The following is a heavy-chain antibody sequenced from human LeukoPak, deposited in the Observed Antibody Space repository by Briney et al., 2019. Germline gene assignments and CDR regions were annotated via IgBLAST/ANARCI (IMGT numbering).Heavy chain of an antibody. CDR1: GGSISSSRYY. D-gene: IGHD4-23*01. Sequence: ASETLSLTCTVSGGSISSSRYYWGWIRQPPGKGLEWIGSFYYSGSTYYNPSLKSRVTISVDTSKNQFSLNLSSVTAADTAVYYCARDNYSGTSVLDYWGQGTLVTVSS. CDR2: FYYSGST. V-gene: IGHV4-39*07. J-gene: IGHJ4*02. CDR3: ARDNYSGTSVLDY.